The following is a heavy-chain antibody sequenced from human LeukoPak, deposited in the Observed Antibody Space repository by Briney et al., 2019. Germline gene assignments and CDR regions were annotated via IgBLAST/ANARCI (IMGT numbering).Heavy chain of an antibody. CDR1: GFTFSSYS. J-gene: IGHJ4*02. D-gene: IGHD1-26*01. CDR2: ITSSSSPI. CDR3: ARSSSGAKDY. V-gene: IGHV3-48*01. Sequence: TGGSLRLSCAASGFTFSSYSMNWVRQAPGKGLEWVSYITSSSSPIYYADSVQGRFTISRDNAKNSLFLQMNSLRAEDTAVYYCARSSSGAKDYRGQGTPVTVSS.